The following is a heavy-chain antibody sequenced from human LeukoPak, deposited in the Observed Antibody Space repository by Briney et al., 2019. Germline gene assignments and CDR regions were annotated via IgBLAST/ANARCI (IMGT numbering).Heavy chain of an antibody. V-gene: IGHV4-39*07. CDR3: ARAESGDGYTTAFDI. J-gene: IGHJ3*02. CDR2: IYYSGST. CDR1: GGSISSSNYY. D-gene: IGHD5-24*01. Sequence: PSETLSLTCTVSGGSISSSNYYWGWIRQPPGKGLECIGSIYYSGSTYYNPSLKSRVTISVDTSKNQFSLKLSSVTAADTAVYYCARAESGDGYTTAFDIWGQGTMVTVSS.